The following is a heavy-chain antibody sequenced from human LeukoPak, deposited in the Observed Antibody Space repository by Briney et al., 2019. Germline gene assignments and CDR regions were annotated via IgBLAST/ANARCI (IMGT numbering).Heavy chain of an antibody. CDR3: ARERKYCSGDNCYSGLDY. CDR2: IHSGGNT. CDR1: GFTVSSNY. J-gene: IGHJ4*02. Sequence: GGSLRPSCAVSGFTVSSNYMSWVRQAPGKGLEWVSLIHSGGNTDYADSVKARFTISRDYSKNTVNLQINSLRAEDTAVYYCARERKYCSGDNCYSGLDYWGQGTLVTVSS. D-gene: IGHD2-15*01. V-gene: IGHV3-53*01.